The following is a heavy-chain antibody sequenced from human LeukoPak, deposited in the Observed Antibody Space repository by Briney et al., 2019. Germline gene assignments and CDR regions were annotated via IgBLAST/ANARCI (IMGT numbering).Heavy chain of an antibody. J-gene: IGHJ4*02. CDR2: ISSSGSTI. CDR3: ARSVTDSSGYYYGY. Sequence: GGSLRLSCAASGFTFSDYYMSWIRQAPGKGLEWISYISSSGSTIYYADSVKGRFTISRDNAKNSLYLQMNSLRAEDTAVYYCARSVTDSSGYYYGYWGQGTLVTVSS. D-gene: IGHD3-22*01. V-gene: IGHV3-11*01. CDR1: GFTFSDYY.